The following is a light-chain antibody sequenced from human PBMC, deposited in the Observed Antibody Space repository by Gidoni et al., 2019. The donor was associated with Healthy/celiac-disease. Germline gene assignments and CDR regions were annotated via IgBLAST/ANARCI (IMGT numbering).Light chain of an antibody. CDR2: AAS. J-gene: IGKJ1*01. CDR3: KQYYSYLWT. CDR1: QGISSY. Sequence: AIRMTQSPSSFSASTGDRVTITCRASQGISSYLAWYQQKPGKAPKRLIYAASTLQSGIPSRFRGSGSGTDFTLTISGLQSEDFATYYCKQYYSYLWTFGQGTKVEIK. V-gene: IGKV1-8*01.